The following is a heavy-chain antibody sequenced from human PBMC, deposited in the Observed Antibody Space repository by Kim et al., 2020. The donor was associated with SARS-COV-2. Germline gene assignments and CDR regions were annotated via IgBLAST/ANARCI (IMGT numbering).Heavy chain of an antibody. V-gene: IGHV1-2*02. J-gene: IGHJ4*02. CDR3: ARDLWGITIFGVVIESTDY. CDR1: GYTFTGYY. CDR2: INPNSGGT. D-gene: IGHD3-3*01. Sequence: ASVKVSCKASGYTFTGYYMHWVRQAPGQGLEWMGWINPNSGGTNYAQKFQGRVTMTRDTSISIAYMELSRLRSDDTAVYYCARDLWGITIFGVVIESTDYWGQGTLVTVSS.